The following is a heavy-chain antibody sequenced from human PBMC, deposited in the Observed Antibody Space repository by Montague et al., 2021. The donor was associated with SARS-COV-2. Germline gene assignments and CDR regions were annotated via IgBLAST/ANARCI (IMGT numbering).Heavy chain of an antibody. D-gene: IGHD2-21*01. Sequence: SLRLSCAASGFIFSSYEMNRVRQAPGKGLEWISYISSSGGGSTKHYTDSGRGRFTISRDNAKNSLYLQMNSLRVEDTAIYYCARDRDWDDWCGMDVWGQGTQVTGSS. CDR3: ARDRDWDDWCGMDV. CDR2: ISSSGGGSTK. CDR1: GFIFSSYE. V-gene: IGHV3-48*03. J-gene: IGHJ6*02.